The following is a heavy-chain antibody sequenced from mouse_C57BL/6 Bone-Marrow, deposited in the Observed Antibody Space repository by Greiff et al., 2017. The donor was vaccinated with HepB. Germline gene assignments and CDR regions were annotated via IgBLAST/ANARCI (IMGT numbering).Heavy chain of an antibody. Sequence: VQLQQSVAELVRPGASVKLSCTASGFNIKNTYMHWVTQRPEQGLEWIGRIDPANGNTKYAPKFQGKATITADTSSNTAYLHLTSLTSEDTAIYYCARYSNYVWYFDVWGTGTTVTVSS. CDR1: GFNIKNTY. V-gene: IGHV14-3*01. J-gene: IGHJ1*03. CDR2: IDPANGNT. D-gene: IGHD2-5*01. CDR3: ARYSNYVWYFDV.